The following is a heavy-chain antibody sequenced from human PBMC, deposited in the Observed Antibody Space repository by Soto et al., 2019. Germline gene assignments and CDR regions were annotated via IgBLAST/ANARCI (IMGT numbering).Heavy chain of an antibody. J-gene: IGHJ5*02. Sequence: QVQLVQSGAEVKKPGSSVKVSCKASGGTFSSYAISWVRQAPGQGLEWMGGIIPIFGTANYAQKFQGRVTITADESTSTAYMELSSLRSEDTAVYYCAREKDSYGPGARWGWFDPWGQGTLVTVSS. CDR2: IIPIFGTA. D-gene: IGHD5-18*01. V-gene: IGHV1-69*01. CDR3: AREKDSYGPGARWGWFDP. CDR1: GGTFSSYA.